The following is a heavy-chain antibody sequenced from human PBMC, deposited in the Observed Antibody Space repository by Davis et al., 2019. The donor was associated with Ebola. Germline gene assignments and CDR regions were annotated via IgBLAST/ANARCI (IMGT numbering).Heavy chain of an antibody. CDR1: GFTFSSYG. CDR2: ISYDGSNK. CDR3: ARPNWGPYYYYYGMDV. V-gene: IGHV3-30*19. D-gene: IGHD7-27*01. J-gene: IGHJ6*02. Sequence: PGGSLRLSCAASGFTFSSYGMHWVRQAPGKGLEWVAVISYDGSNKYYADSVKGRFTISRDNSKNTLYLQMNSLRAEDTAVYYCARPNWGPYYYYYGMDVWGQGTTVTVSS.